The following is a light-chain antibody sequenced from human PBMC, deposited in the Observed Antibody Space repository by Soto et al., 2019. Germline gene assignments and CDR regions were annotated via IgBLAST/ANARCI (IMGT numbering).Light chain of an antibody. CDR2: KAS. CDR3: QQYHSVPRT. V-gene: IGKV1-5*03. CDR1: QSISSW. J-gene: IGKJ2*02. Sequence: DIQMTQSPSTLSASVGDRVTISCRASQSISSWLAWYQQKPGKATKLLIYKASTLETGVPSRFSGSGSGTEFTLTISSLQPDDFATYYCQQYHSVPRTFGQGTKLEIK.